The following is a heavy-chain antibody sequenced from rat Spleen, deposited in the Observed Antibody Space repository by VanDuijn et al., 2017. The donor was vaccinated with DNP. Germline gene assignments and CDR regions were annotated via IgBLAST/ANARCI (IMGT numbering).Heavy chain of an antibody. CDR1: GYSITSNY. V-gene: IGHV3-1*01. CDR2: ISYSGST. D-gene: IGHD1-11*01. CDR3: ARGLNYGGYNYYWYFDF. Sequence: EVQLQESGPGLVKPSQSLSLTCSVTGYSITSNYWGWIRKFPGNKMEWMGYISYSGSTSYNPSLKSRISITRDTSKNHFFLQLNSVTTEDTATYYCARGLNYGGYNYYWYFDFWGPGTMVTVSS. J-gene: IGHJ1*01.